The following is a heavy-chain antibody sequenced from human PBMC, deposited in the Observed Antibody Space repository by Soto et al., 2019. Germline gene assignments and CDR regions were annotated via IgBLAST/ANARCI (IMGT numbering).Heavy chain of an antibody. J-gene: IGHJ4*02. V-gene: IGHV3-74*01. Sequence: EVQLVESGGGLFQPGGSLRLSCEASGFTFSTYWMHWVRQAPGQGQVWLSRINADGRTTNYADSVRGRFPISRDNAKNTLFLQVNSLRAEDTAVYYCATAGQFRFDNWGQGALVTVSS. CDR2: INADGRTT. CDR3: ATAGQFRFDN. D-gene: IGHD2-21*01. CDR1: GFTFSTYW.